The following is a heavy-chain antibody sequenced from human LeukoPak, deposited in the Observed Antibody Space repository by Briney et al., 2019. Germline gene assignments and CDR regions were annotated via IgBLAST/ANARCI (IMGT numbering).Heavy chain of an antibody. J-gene: IGHJ4*02. CDR2: ISYDGSNK. CDR3: AGEGYSYGYFDY. CDR1: GFTFSSYA. Sequence: PGRSLRLSCAASGFTFSSYAMHWVRQAPGRGVGWVAVISYDGSNKYYADSVKGRFTISRDNSKNTLYLQMNSLRAEDTAVYYCAGEGYSYGYFDYWGQGTLVTVSS. D-gene: IGHD5-18*01. V-gene: IGHV3-30-3*01.